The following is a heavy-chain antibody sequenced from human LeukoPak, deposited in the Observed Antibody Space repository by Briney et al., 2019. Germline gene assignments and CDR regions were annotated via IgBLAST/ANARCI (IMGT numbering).Heavy chain of an antibody. V-gene: IGHV1-46*01. CDR1: GYTFTSYY. CDR3: ARLDDYYDGSGYLGSTN. Sequence: ASVKVSCKASGYTFTSYYMHWVRQAPGQGLEWMGIINPSGGSTSYAQKFQGRVTMTRDTSTSTVYTELSSLRSEDTAVYYCARLDDYYDGSGYLGSTNWGQGTLVTVSS. D-gene: IGHD3-22*01. CDR2: INPSGGST. J-gene: IGHJ4*02.